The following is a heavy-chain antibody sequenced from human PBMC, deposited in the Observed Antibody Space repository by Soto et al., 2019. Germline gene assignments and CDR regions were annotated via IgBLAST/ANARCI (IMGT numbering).Heavy chain of an antibody. D-gene: IGHD3-16*01. Sequence: QVQLVQSGAEVKKPGASVKVSCKTSGYTFSSYGISWVRQAPGQGLEWVGWISAYNGDTNYAQKVQGRVTMPTDTARHTAYVELGSLSSDDTAVYYFARDDDRRGGIWFDHWGQGTLVTVSS. CDR3: ARDDDRRGGIWFDH. CDR1: GYTFSSYG. J-gene: IGHJ5*02. CDR2: ISAYNGDT. V-gene: IGHV1-18*01.